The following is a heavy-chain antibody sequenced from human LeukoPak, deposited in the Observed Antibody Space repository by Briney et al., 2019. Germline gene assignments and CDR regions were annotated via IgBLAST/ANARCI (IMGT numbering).Heavy chain of an antibody. J-gene: IGHJ5*02. Sequence: GGSLRLSCAASGFTFRSYWMSWVRQAPGKGLEWVANIKQDGSEKYYVDSVKGRFTISRDNAKNSLYLQMNSLRAEDTAVYYCARGPLGYCTNGVCPTNWFDPWGQGTLVTVSS. CDR2: IKQDGSEK. CDR3: ARGPLGYCTNGVCPTNWFDP. CDR1: GFTFRSYW. D-gene: IGHD2-8*01. V-gene: IGHV3-7*03.